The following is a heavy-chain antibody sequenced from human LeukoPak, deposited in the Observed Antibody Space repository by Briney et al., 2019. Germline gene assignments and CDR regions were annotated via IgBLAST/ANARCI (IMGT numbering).Heavy chain of an antibody. CDR3: ARDGGYSSHDY. Sequence: SETLSLTCTVSGDSISSYYWSWIRQPAGKGLEWIGRISSSGSTNYNPSLKSRVTVSVDTSKSQFSLKLSSVTAADTAVYYCARDGGYSSHDYWGQGTLVTVSS. J-gene: IGHJ4*02. V-gene: IGHV4-4*07. CDR2: ISSSGST. CDR1: GDSISSYY. D-gene: IGHD6-19*01.